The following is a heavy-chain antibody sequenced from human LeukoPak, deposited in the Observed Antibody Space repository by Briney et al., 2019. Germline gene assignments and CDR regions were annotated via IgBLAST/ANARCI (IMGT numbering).Heavy chain of an antibody. V-gene: IGHV3-9*01. CDR2: ISWNSGSI. J-gene: IGHJ4*02. D-gene: IGHD6-25*01. CDR3: AKSSGAIAAYYFDY. CDR1: GFTFDDYA. Sequence: GRSLRLSCAASGFTFDDYAMHWVRQAPGKGLEWASGISWNSGSIGYADSVKGRFTISRDNAKNSLYPQMNSLRAEDTALYYCAKSSGAIAAYYFDYWGQGTLVTVSS.